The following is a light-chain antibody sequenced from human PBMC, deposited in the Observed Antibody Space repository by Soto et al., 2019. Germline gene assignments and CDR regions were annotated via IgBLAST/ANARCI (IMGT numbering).Light chain of an antibody. V-gene: IGKV3-15*01. CDR1: QSVSSN. CDR2: GAS. CDR3: QQYNNWPPMYT. Sequence: EIVMTQSPATLSVSPGERATLSCRASQSVSSNLAWYQQKPGQAPRLLIYGASTRATGIPARFSGSGSGTELTLTISSLQSEAFAVYDCQQYNNWPPMYTFGQGTKLEIK. J-gene: IGKJ2*01.